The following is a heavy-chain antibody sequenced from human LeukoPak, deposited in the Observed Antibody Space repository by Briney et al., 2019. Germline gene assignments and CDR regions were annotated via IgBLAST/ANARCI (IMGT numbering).Heavy chain of an antibody. CDR1: GFTFSSYW. D-gene: IGHD2-8*01. Sequence: GGSLRLSCAASGFTFSSYWMNWVRQAPGKGLEWVANIKQDGSEKCYVDSVKGRFTISRDNAKNSLYLQMNSLRAEDTAVYYCARGGLYRDYLNFDYWGQGTLVTVSS. CDR3: ARGGLYRDYLNFDY. J-gene: IGHJ4*02. V-gene: IGHV3-7*01. CDR2: IKQDGSEK.